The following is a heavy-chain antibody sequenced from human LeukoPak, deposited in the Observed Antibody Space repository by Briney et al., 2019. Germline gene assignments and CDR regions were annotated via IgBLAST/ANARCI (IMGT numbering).Heavy chain of an antibody. V-gene: IGHV3-30*04. J-gene: IGHJ5*02. Sequence: GGSLRLSCAASGFTFSSYAMHWVRQAPGKGLEWVALISYDGSNKYYADSVKARFIISRDNSKNTLYLQMNSLRAEDTAVYYCAKRNYCSSTSCYGPWFDPWGQGTLVTVSS. CDR2: ISYDGSNK. D-gene: IGHD2-2*01. CDR3: AKRNYCSSTSCYGPWFDP. CDR1: GFTFSSYA.